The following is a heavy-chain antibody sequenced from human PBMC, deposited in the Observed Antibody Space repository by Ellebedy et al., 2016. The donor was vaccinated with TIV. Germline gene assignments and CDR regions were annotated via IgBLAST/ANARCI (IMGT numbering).Heavy chain of an antibody. D-gene: IGHD6-6*01. CDR1: GFTFSSYW. CDR3: ARSRYPGARSSFDS. V-gene: IGHV3-7*01. Sequence: PGGSLRLSCVASGFTFSSYWMSWVRQAPGRGLEWVANLKQDGREEYYVDSVKGRFTISRDNAKNSLYLQMNSLRVEDTALYHCARSRYPGARSSFDSWGQGTLVIVSS. J-gene: IGHJ4*02. CDR2: LKQDGREE.